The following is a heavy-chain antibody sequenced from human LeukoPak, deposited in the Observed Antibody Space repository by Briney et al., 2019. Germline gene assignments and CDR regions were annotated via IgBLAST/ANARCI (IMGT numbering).Heavy chain of an antibody. CDR1: GFTFSNYA. J-gene: IGHJ4*02. CDR2: ISGSGGST. Sequence: GGSLRLSCAASGFTFSNYAMNWVRQAPGKGLEWVSGISGSGGSTYYADSVKGRFTISRDNSKKTLYLQMNSLRAEDTAVYYCAKDRSGSGSFFNYWGQGTLVTVSS. D-gene: IGHD3-10*01. V-gene: IGHV3-23*01. CDR3: AKDRSGSGSFFNY.